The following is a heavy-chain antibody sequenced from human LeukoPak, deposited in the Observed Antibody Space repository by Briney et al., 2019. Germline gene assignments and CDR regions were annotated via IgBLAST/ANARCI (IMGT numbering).Heavy chain of an antibody. CDR1: GGTFSSYA. Sequence: SVKVSCKASGGTFSSYAISWVRQAPGQGLEWMGGIIPIFGTANYAQKFQGRVTITADESTSTAYMELSSLRSEDTAVYYCARELAAPGYFDYWGQGTLVSVSS. V-gene: IGHV1-69*13. D-gene: IGHD6-13*01. J-gene: IGHJ4*02. CDR3: ARELAAPGYFDY. CDR2: IIPIFGTA.